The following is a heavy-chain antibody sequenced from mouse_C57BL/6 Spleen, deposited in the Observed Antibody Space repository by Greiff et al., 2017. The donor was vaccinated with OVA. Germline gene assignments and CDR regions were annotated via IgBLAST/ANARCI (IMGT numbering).Heavy chain of an antibody. CDR2: IDPSDSYT. Sequence: QVQLQQPGAELVKPGASVKLSCKASGYTFTSYWMQWVKQRPGQGLEWIGEIDPSDSYTNYNQKFKGKATLTVDTSSSTAYMQLSSLTSEDSAVYYCARPVTSGYFDVWGTGTTVTVSS. V-gene: IGHV1-50*01. CDR3: ARPVTSGYFDV. J-gene: IGHJ1*03. CDR1: GYTFTSYW. D-gene: IGHD2-1*01.